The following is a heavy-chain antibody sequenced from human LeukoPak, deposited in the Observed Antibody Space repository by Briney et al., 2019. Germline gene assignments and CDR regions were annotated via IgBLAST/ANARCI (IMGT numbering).Heavy chain of an antibody. CDR1: GYTFTGYY. CDR2: INPNSGGT. J-gene: IGHJ4*02. D-gene: IGHD6-6*01. CDR3: ARYSYSSSSPFFDY. Sequence: ASVKVSCKAYGYTFTGYYMHWVRQAPGQGLEWMGWINPNSGGTNYAQKFQGRVTMTRDTSISTAYMELSRLRSDDTAVYYCARYSYSSSSPFFDYWGQGTLVTVSS. V-gene: IGHV1-2*02.